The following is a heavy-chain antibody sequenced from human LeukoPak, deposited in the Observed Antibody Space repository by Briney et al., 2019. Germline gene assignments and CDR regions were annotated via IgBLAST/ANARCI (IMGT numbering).Heavy chain of an antibody. CDR2: IYYSGST. V-gene: IGHV4-39*07. CDR3: ARDLMRGNEGFDY. Sequence: PSETLSLTCTVSGGSISSSSYYWGWIRQPPGKGLEWIGSIYYSGSTYYNPSLKSRVTISVDTSKNQFSLKLSSVTAADTAVYYCARDLMRGNEGFDYWGQGTLVPVSS. D-gene: IGHD2-8*01. CDR1: GGSISSSSYY. J-gene: IGHJ4*02.